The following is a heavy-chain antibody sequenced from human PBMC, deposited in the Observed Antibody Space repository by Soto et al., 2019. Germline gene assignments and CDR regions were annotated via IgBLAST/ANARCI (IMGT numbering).Heavy chain of an antibody. CDR1: GFTFSSYS. Sequence: EVQLVESGGGLVKPGGSLRLSCAASGFTFSSYSMNWVRQTPGKGLEWVSSISSSSSYIYYADSVKGRFTISRDNAKNSLYLQMNSLRAEDTAVYYCAREYYYDSSGYYTRYYFDYWGQGTLVTVSS. V-gene: IGHV3-21*01. CDR2: ISSSSSYI. D-gene: IGHD3-22*01. J-gene: IGHJ4*02. CDR3: AREYYYDSSGYYTRYYFDY.